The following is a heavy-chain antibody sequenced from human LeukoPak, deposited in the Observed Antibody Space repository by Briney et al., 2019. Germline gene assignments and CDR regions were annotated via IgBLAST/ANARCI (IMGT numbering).Heavy chain of an antibody. J-gene: IGHJ4*02. D-gene: IGHD4-17*01. V-gene: IGHV4-59*01. CDR1: GGSISSYY. CDR3: AGGSTTVTFDY. CDR2: IFYTGSP. Sequence: KASETLSLTCTVSGGSISSYYWSWIRQPPGKGLEWIGYIFYTGSPTYNPSLKGRVPISITKSKNQFSLNLTSLTAAAPPVYSCAGGSTTVTFDYWGQGTLVSVSS.